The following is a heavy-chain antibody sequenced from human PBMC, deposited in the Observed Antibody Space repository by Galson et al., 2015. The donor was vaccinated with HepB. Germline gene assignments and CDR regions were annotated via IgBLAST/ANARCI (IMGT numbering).Heavy chain of an antibody. CDR1: GGTFSSYA. V-gene: IGHV1-69*13. Sequence: SVKVSCKASGGTFSSYAISWVRQAPGQGLEWMGGIIPIFGTANYAQKFQGRVTITADESTSTAYMELSSLRSEDTAVYYCASLPLPYNFQGEVYWGQGTLVTVSS. J-gene: IGHJ4*02. CDR2: IIPIFGTA. CDR3: ASLPLPYNFQGEVY. D-gene: IGHD3-16*01.